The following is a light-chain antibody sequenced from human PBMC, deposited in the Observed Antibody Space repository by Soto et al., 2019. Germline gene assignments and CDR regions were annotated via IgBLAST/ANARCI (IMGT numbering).Light chain of an antibody. CDR1: QDTSSY. J-gene: IGKJ1*01. CDR2: AAS. V-gene: IGKV1-27*01. Sequence: TQSPSVLTALVGDTVTITCRASQDTSSYLGWYQQKPGQAPKLLIYAASTLPSGVPYRFSGSGSGTDFTLTISRLQPEDVATYYCQQYVSALCTFGQGTKVDIK. CDR3: QQYVSALCT.